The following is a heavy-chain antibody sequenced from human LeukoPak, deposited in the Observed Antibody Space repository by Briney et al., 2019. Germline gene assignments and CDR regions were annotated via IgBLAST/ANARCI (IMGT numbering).Heavy chain of an antibody. CDR2: IYYSGST. D-gene: IGHD3-22*01. CDR3: ARYDSSGFYLGKVDY. V-gene: IGHV4-39*01. Sequence: SETLSLTCTVSGGSISSSSYYWGWIRQPPGKGLGWIGSIYYSGSTYYNPSLKSRVTISVDTSKNQFSLKLTSVTAADTAVYYCARYDSSGFYLGKVDYWGQGTLVTVSS. CDR1: GGSISSSSYY. J-gene: IGHJ4*02.